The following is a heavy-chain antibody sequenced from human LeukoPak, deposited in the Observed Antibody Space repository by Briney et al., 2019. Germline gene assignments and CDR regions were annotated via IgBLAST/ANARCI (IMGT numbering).Heavy chain of an antibody. CDR2: INSGGTT. CDR3: AKAAAAVGYFDF. Sequence: GGSLILSCAASGFAVSSNYMSWVRQAPGKGLEWVSLINSGGTTYYADSVKGRFTISSDNSMNTLYLQMNSLRAEDTAVYYCAKAAAAVGYFDFWGQGTLVTVSS. V-gene: IGHV3-53*01. D-gene: IGHD6-13*01. CDR1: GFAVSSNY. J-gene: IGHJ4*02.